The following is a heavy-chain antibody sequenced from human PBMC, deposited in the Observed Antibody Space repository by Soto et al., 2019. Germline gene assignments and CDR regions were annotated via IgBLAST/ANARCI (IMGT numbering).Heavy chain of an antibody. J-gene: IGHJ6*02. Sequence: PSQPLSLTCAISGGSFSSNSAACNGIRQSPSRGLEWLGRTYYRSSCYHDYAVSVKSRINISPDTSEKQFSLQLGSVTPEDTAMYHCATAGGSSAMDVWGQGTTVTVSS. CDR1: GGSFSSNSAA. V-gene: IGHV6-1*01. CDR2: TYYRSSCYH. CDR3: ATAGGSSAMDV. D-gene: IGHD2-15*01.